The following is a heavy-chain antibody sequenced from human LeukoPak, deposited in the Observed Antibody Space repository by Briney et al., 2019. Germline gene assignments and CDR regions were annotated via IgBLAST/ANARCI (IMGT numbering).Heavy chain of an antibody. CDR1: GYTFTSYD. J-gene: IGHJ4*02. CDR3: ASLVPYYGSGSYYKTFDY. Sequence: GASVKVSCKASGYTFTSYDINWVRQATGQGLEWMGWMNPNSGNTGYAQKFQGRVTMTRNNSISTAYMELSSLRSDDTAAYYYASLVPYYGSGSYYKTFDYWGQGTLVTVSS. V-gene: IGHV1-8*01. D-gene: IGHD3-10*01. CDR2: MNPNSGNT.